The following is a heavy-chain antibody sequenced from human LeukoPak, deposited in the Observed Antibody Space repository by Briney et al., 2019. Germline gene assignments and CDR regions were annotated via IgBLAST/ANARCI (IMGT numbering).Heavy chain of an antibody. J-gene: IGHJ4*02. D-gene: IGHD1-26*01. V-gene: IGHV1-8*01. CDR3: ARGGGATLHSDY. Sequence: ASVKVSFKSSGYTFTSYDINWVRQATGQGLEWMGWMNPNSGNTGYAQKFQGRVTMTRNTSISTAYMELSSLRSEDTAVYYCARGGGATLHSDYWGQGTLVTVSS. CDR1: GYTFTSYD. CDR2: MNPNSGNT.